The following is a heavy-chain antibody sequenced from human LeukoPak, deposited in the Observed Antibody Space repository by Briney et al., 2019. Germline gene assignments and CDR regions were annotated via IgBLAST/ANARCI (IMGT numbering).Heavy chain of an antibody. D-gene: IGHD7-27*01. CDR2: ISSSSSYI. J-gene: IGHJ4*02. V-gene: IGHV3-21*01. CDR1: GFNFNNAW. Sequence: GESLRLSCTTSGFNFNNAWMNWVRQAPGKGLEWVSSISSSSSYIYYADSVKGRFAISRDNAKNSLYLQMNSLRAEDTAVYYCARRPNWGPFDYWGQGTLVTVSS. CDR3: ARRPNWGPFDY.